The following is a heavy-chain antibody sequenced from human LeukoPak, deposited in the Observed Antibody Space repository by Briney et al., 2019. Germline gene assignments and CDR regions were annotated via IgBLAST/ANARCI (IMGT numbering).Heavy chain of an antibody. D-gene: IGHD5-18*01. CDR2: IIPIFGTA. CDR1: GGTFSSYA. Sequence: GASVKVSCKASGGTFSSYAISWVRQSPGQGLEWMGRIIPIFGTANYAQKFQGRVTITTDESTSTAYMELSSLRSEDTAVYYCARTRGYSHGQDYWGQGTLVTVSS. CDR3: ARTRGYSHGQDY. J-gene: IGHJ4*02. V-gene: IGHV1-69*05.